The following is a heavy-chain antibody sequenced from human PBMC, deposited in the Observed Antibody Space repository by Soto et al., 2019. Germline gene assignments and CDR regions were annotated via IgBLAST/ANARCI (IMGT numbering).Heavy chain of an antibody. J-gene: IGHJ6*02. Sequence: LRLSCAASGFTFSSYAMHWVRQAPGKGLEWVAVISYDGSNKYYADSVKGRFTISRDNSKNTLYLQMNSLRAEDTAVYYCARDVHAARIDLYYYGMDVWGQGTTVTVSS. V-gene: IGHV3-30-3*01. CDR2: ISYDGSNK. CDR3: ARDVHAARIDLYYYGMDV. D-gene: IGHD6-6*01. CDR1: GFTFSSYA.